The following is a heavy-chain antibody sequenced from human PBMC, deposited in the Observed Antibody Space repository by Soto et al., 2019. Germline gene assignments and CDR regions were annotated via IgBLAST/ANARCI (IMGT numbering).Heavy chain of an antibody. J-gene: IGHJ4*02. D-gene: IGHD3-22*01. V-gene: IGHV3-48*03. CDR3: ARGLRIYYDRSGLHY. CDR1: GFTFSNYE. CDR2: ISYTGSTI. Sequence: GGSLRLSCAASGFTFSNYEMNWVRQTPGKGLEWVSYISYTGSTIYYADSVRGRFTISRDNSKNSLYLQMNSLRAEDTAVYYCARGLRIYYDRSGLHYWGQGTLGT.